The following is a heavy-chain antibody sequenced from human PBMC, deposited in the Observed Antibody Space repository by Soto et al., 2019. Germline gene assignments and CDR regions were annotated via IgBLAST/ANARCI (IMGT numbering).Heavy chain of an antibody. J-gene: IGHJ2*01. V-gene: IGHV3-30*03. Sequence: PGGSLRLLCSASGFTFSHSALHWDRQAPGKGLEWVALMSYDGSNEYYADSVKGRFTISRDNSKNTLYPQMNSLRAEDTAVYYCARDPSRGSEWARYLDLWGRGTLVTVSS. D-gene: IGHD1-26*01. CDR3: ARDPSRGSEWARYLDL. CDR1: GFTFSHSA. CDR2: MSYDGSNE.